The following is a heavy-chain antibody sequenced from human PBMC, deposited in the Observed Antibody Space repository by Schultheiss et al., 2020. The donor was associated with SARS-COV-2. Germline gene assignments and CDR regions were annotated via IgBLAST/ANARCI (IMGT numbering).Heavy chain of an antibody. D-gene: IGHD6-6*01. V-gene: IGHV3-23*01. J-gene: IGHJ3*02. CDR1: GFTFSSYA. CDR3: AKAGVFIGPLAARPQGAFDI. CDR2: ISGSGGST. Sequence: GGSLRLSCAASGFTFSSYAMSWVRQAPGKGLEWVSAISGSGGSTYYADSVKGRFTISRDNSKNTLYLQMNSLRAEDTAVYYCAKAGVFIGPLAARPQGAFDIWGQGTMVTVSS.